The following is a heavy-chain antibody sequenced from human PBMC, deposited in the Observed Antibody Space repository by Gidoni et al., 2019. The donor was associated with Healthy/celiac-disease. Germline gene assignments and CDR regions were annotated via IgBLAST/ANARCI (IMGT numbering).Heavy chain of an antibody. CDR3: TTADFLLRFLEWNDAFDI. J-gene: IGHJ3*02. CDR1: GFTFSNAW. Sequence: EVQLVESGGGLVKPGGSLRLSCAASGFTFSNAWMSWVRQAPGKGLEWVGRIKSKTDGGTTDYAAPVKGRFTISRDDSKNTLYLQMNSLKTEDTAVYYCTTADFLLRFLEWNDAFDIWGQGTMVTVSS. CDR2: IKSKTDGGTT. V-gene: IGHV3-15*01. D-gene: IGHD3-3*01.